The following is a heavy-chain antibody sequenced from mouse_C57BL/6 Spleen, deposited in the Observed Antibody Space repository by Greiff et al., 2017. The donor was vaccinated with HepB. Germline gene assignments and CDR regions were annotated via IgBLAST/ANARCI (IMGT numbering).Heavy chain of an antibody. D-gene: IGHD1-1*01. J-gene: IGHJ3*01. V-gene: IGHV1-26*01. Sequence: EVQLQQSGPELVKPGASVKISCKASGYTFTDYYMNWVKQSHGKSLEWIGDINPNHGGTSYNQKFKGKATLTVDKSSSTAYMELRSLTSEDSAVYYCARRDYSFFAYWGQGTLVTVSA. CDR3: ARRDYSFFAY. CDR2: INPNHGGT. CDR1: GYTFTDYY.